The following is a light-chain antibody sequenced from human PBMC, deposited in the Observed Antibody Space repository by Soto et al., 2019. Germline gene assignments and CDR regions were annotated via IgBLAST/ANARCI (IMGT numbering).Light chain of an antibody. Sequence: EIVLTQSPGTLSLSPGERATLSCRASQRVSGTYLAWYQQKPGRAPRLLISGASSMATGIADRFSGSGSGTDFTLTVSRLEPEDSAVYYCQQYGSSFITFGHGTRLELK. CDR3: QQYGSSFIT. CDR1: QRVSGTY. V-gene: IGKV3-20*01. J-gene: IGKJ5*01. CDR2: GAS.